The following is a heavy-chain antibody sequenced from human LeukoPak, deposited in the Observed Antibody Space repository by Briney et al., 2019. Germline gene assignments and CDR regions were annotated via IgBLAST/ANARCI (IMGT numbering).Heavy chain of an antibody. V-gene: IGHV3-43*02. CDR1: GFTFDDYP. CDR3: AKDREDTYYYMDV. D-gene: IGHD5-18*01. Sequence: PGGSLRLSCAASGFTFDDYPMHWVRQAPGKGLEWVALTSGDGGSTYYADSVKGRFTIYRDNSKNSLYLQMNSLRTEDTALYYCAKDREDTYYYMDVWGKGTTVTVSS. CDR2: TSGDGGST. J-gene: IGHJ6*03.